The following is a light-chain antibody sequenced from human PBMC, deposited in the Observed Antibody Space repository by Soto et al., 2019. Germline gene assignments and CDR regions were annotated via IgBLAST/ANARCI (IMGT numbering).Light chain of an antibody. J-gene: IGKJ4*01. Sequence: IQMTQSPSTLSASVGDRVTITCRASQSLNSLLAWYQQKPGRAPKLLIYDASTLESGVPSRFSGSGSGTDFTLTISSLQPEDVATYYCQKYNSAPLTFGGGTKVDIK. CDR1: QSLNSL. CDR2: DAS. CDR3: QKYNSAPLT. V-gene: IGKV1-5*01.